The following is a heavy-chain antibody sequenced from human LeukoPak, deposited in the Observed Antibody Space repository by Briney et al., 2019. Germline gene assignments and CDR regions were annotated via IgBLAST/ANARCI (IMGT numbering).Heavy chain of an antibody. CDR2: IIPIFGTA. Sequence: GASVKVSCKASGGTFSSYAVSWVRQAPGQGLEWMGGIIPIFGTANYAQKFQGRVTVTTDESTSTAYMELSSLRSEDTAVYYCATNVVPRWQEWLFLWDYYYYYYMDVWGKGTTVTVSS. D-gene: IGHD3-3*01. CDR3: ATNVVPRWQEWLFLWDYYYYYYMDV. J-gene: IGHJ6*03. CDR1: GGTFSSYA. V-gene: IGHV1-69*05.